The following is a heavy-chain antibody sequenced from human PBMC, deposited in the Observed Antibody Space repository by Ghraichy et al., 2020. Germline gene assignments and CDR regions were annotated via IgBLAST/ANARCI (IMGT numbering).Heavy chain of an antibody. D-gene: IGHD4-17*01. V-gene: IGHV3-48*02. CDR2: ISSSSSTI. CDR3: ARVSNEDYGDYGVPSASARWYFDL. J-gene: IGHJ2*01. Sequence: GGSLRLSCAASGFTFSSYSMNWVRQAPGKGLEWVSYISSSSSTIYYADSVKGRFTISRDNAKNSLYLQMNSLRDEDTAVYYCARVSNEDYGDYGVPSASARWYFDLWGRGTLVTVSS. CDR1: GFTFSSYS.